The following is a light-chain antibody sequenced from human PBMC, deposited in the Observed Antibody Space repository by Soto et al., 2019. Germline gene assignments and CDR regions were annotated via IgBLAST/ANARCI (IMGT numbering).Light chain of an antibody. V-gene: IGKV1-12*01. J-gene: IGKJ1*01. CDR2: AAS. Sequence: DIQMTQSPSSVSASVGDRVTITCRASQGIDRWLAWYQQKPGKGPKLLIYAASSLQRGVPARFSGSGSGTDFTLTISSLQPEDYATYYCQEANSFLGTFGQGTKVEIK. CDR3: QEANSFLGT. CDR1: QGIDRW.